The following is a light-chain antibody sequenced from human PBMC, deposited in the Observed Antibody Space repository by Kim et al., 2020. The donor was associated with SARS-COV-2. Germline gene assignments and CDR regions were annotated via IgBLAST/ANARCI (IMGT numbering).Light chain of an antibody. CDR1: AIGRLG. CDR3: QVWDTTSDHVV. Sequence: APGETARSSGGAKAIGRLGVHWYQKKPGHTTVVVIYYDTNRPSEIPERFSGSNSGNTATLTISTVEAGDEADYYCQVWDTTSDHVVFGGGTQLTVL. CDR2: YDT. V-gene: IGLV3-21*04. J-gene: IGLJ2*01.